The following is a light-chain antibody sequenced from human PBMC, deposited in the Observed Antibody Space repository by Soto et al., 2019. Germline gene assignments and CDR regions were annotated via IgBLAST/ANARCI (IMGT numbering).Light chain of an antibody. Sequence: QSALTQPASVSGSPGQSITISCTGTSSDVGSYNLVSWYQQHPGKAPKLMIYEGSKRPSGVSNRFSGSKSGNTASLTISGLQAEDESDYYGCSYAGSSTSRVFGGGTKLTVL. V-gene: IGLV2-23*01. CDR3: CSYAGSSTSRV. CDR2: EGS. J-gene: IGLJ2*01. CDR1: SSDVGSYNL.